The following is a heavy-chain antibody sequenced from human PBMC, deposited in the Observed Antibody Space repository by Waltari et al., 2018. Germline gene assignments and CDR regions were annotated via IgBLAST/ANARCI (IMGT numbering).Heavy chain of an antibody. J-gene: IGHJ6*02. CDR3: AREGNPTITGTRRYYHYGMDV. CDR2: INTNTGNP. V-gene: IGHV7-4-1*02. Sequence: QVQLVQSGSELKKPGASVKVSCKASGYTFTSYAMNWVRQAPGQGLEWMGWINTNTGNPTYAQGFTGRVVFSLDTSVSTAYLQISSLKAEDTAVYYCAREGNPTITGTRRYYHYGMDVWGQGTTVTVSS. CDR1: GYTFTSYA. D-gene: IGHD1-7*01.